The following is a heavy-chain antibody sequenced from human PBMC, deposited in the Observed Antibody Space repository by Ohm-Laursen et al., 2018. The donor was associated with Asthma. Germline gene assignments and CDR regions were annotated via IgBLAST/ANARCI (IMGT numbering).Heavy chain of an antibody. D-gene: IGHD2-21*01. J-gene: IGHJ4*02. CDR1: GYSVTSYA. CDR2: IYIANT. Sequence: ASVKVSCKISGYSVTSYAFSWVRQAPGQRPEWMGWIYIANTNYAPKFRDRVTLTTDTSTNTLYMDLRSLRSDDTAVYYCVRDVVDRFDHWGQGSLVIVSS. V-gene: IGHV1-18*04. CDR3: VRDVVDRFDH.